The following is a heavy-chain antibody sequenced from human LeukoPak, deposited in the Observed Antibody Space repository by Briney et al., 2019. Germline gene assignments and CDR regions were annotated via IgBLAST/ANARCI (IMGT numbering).Heavy chain of an antibody. V-gene: IGHV4-39*07. D-gene: IGHD3-9*01. CDR2: IYYSGST. CDR3: ARLNYYDILTGYWTPRGIFDH. CDR1: GGSISSSSYY. Sequence: PSETLSLTCAVSGGSISSSSYYWGWIRQPPGKGLEWIGSIYYSGSTYYNPSLKSRVTISVDTSKNQFSLKLSSVTAADTAVYYCARLNYYDILTGYWTPRGIFDHWGQGTLVAVSS. J-gene: IGHJ4*02.